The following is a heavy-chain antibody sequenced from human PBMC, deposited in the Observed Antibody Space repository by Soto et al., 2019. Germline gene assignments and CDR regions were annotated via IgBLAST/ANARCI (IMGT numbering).Heavy chain of an antibody. CDR2: ISYDGSNK. Sequence: GGSLRLPCAASGFTFSSYAMHWVRQAPGKGLEWVAVISYDGSNKYYADSVKGRFTISRDNSKNTLYLQMNSLRAEDTAVYYCAREGYYDSSGYYYFDYWGQGTLVTVSS. D-gene: IGHD3-22*01. V-gene: IGHV3-30*04. CDR1: GFTFSSYA. J-gene: IGHJ4*02. CDR3: AREGYYDSSGYYYFDY.